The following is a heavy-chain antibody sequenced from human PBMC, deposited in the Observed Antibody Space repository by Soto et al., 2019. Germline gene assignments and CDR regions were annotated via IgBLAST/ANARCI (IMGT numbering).Heavy chain of an antibody. J-gene: IGHJ4*02. D-gene: IGHD2-8*01. Sequence: PGGSLRLSCAASGFTFSSYGMHWVRQAPGKWLEWVAVISYDGSNKYYADSVKGRFTISRDNSKNTLYLQMNSLRAEDTAVYYCAKDHRYCTNGVCYSGHNDYWGQGXLVTVYS. CDR1: GFTFSSYG. CDR3: AKDHRYCTNGVCYSGHNDY. V-gene: IGHV3-30*18. CDR2: ISYDGSNK.